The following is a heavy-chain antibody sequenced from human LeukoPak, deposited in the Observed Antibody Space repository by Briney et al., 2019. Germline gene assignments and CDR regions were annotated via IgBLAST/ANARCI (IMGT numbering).Heavy chain of an antibody. CDR1: GGSISSYY. V-gene: IGHV4-59*01. J-gene: IGHJ6*02. CDR3: ARDRGYSYGYYYYGMVV. CDR2: IYYSGST. D-gene: IGHD5-18*01. Sequence: PSETLSLTCTVSGGSISSYYWSWIRQPPGKGLEWIGYIYYSGSTNYNPSLKSRVTISVDTSKNQFSLKLSSVTAADTAVYYCARDRGYSYGYYYYGMVVWGQGTTVTVSS.